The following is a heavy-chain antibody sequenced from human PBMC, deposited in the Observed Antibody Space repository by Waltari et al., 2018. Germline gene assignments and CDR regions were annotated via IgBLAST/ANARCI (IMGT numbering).Heavy chain of an antibody. D-gene: IGHD2-15*01. CDR3: ARLWGDIVVVVAATVGWFDP. Sequence: QLQLQESGPGLVKPSETLSLTCTVSGGSISSRSYYWGWIRQPPGTGPEWIGSIYYSGSTYYNPSLKSRVTISVDTSKNQFSLKLSSVTAADTAVYYCARLWGDIVVVVAATVGWFDPWGQGTLVTVSS. V-gene: IGHV4-39*01. J-gene: IGHJ5*02. CDR1: GGSISSRSYY. CDR2: IYYSGST.